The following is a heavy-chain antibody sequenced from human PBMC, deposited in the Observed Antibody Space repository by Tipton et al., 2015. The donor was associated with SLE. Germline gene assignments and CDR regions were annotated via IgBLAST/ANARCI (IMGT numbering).Heavy chain of an antibody. Sequence: SLRLSCAASGFTFSDYWMFWVRQAPGKGLEWVSRINTDGSSTTYADSVKGQFTISRDNAKNTLYLQMNSLTVEDTAVYYCARDVLRRGQGILVTVSS. CDR3: ARDVLR. CDR2: INTDGSST. D-gene: IGHD2-8*02. J-gene: IGHJ4*02. V-gene: IGHV3-74*01. CDR1: GFTFSDYW.